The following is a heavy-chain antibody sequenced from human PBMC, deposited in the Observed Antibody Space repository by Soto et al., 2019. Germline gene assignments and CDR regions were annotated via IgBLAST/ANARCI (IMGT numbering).Heavy chain of an antibody. CDR1: GFTFSDYY. J-gene: IGHJ4*02. V-gene: IGHV3-11*01. CDR2: IGASDSRT. CDR3: ARGPDSSTAYYGPFEY. Sequence: GGSLRLSCAASGFTFSDYYMSWIRQAPGKGLEWVSSIGASDSRTYYADSVKGRFTFSRDNSKNSLYLQMNSLKTEDTAVYYCARGPDSSTAYYGPFEYWGQGTLVTVSS. D-gene: IGHD3-9*01.